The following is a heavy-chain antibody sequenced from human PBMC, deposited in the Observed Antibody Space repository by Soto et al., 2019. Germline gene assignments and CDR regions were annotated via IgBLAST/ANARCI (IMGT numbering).Heavy chain of an antibody. CDR2: IYYSGST. J-gene: IGHJ4*02. Sequence: SETLSLTCTVSGGSISSSSYYWGWIRQPPGKGLEWIGSIYYSGSTYYNPSLKSRVTISVDTSKNQFSLKLSSVTAADTAVYYCAGGGGYAWGGVDWGQGTLVTVSS. V-gene: IGHV4-39*01. CDR3: AGGGGYAWGGVD. CDR1: GGSISSSSYY. D-gene: IGHD3-22*01.